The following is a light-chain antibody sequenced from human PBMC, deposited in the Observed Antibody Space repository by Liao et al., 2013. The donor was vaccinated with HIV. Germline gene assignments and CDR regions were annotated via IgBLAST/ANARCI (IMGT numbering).Light chain of an antibody. Sequence: SYELTQPPSVSVAPGKTARLACGGDNIRRKSVHWYQQKPGQAPVLVIYKDSERPSGIPERFSGSSSGTIVTLTISGVQAEDEADYYCLSADSSGTYVFGTGTKVTVL. CDR1: NIRRKS. CDR2: KDS. CDR3: LSADSSGTYV. V-gene: IGLV3-16*01. J-gene: IGLJ1*01.